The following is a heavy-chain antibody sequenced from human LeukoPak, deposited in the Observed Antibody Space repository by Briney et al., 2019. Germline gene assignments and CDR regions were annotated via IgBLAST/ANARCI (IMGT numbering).Heavy chain of an antibody. CDR1: GDSMNSHY. Sequence: SETLSLTCDVSGDSMNSHYWSWIRQPPGKGLECVGYIHSSGRTNQNPSLKSRVTLSVDTSKNQFSLTLNSVTAADTAVYYCARAVLMVTTMFIGDWGQGTLVTVSS. CDR2: IHSSGRT. D-gene: IGHD3-10*02. CDR3: ARAVLMVTTMFIGD. V-gene: IGHV4-59*11. J-gene: IGHJ4*02.